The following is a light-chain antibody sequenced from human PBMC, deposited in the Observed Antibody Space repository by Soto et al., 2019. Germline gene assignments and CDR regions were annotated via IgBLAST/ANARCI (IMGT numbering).Light chain of an antibody. J-gene: IGKJ1*01. CDR1: LSITRY. V-gene: IGKV1-39*01. Sequence: SSSSASVDHGVTITYRTTLSITRYLNWYQQKPGKAPKLLISVASSLESGVLSRFSGSGFGTEFTLTISSLQPEDFATYYCQQRNTSPWTFGDGTKVDIK. CDR3: QQRNTSPWT. CDR2: VAS.